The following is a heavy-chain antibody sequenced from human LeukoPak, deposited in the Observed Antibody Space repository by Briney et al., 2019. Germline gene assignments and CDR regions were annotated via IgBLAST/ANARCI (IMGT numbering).Heavy chain of an antibody. Sequence: GGSLRLSCAASGFTFDGYTMLWVRQGPGKGLEWVALISWDGTSTYYADSVKGRFSVSRDNRKNSLYLEMKTLTTEDTALYYSTRDIAELFYYGSGSSHWGQGTLVTVSA. J-gene: IGHJ4*02. V-gene: IGHV3-43*01. D-gene: IGHD3-10*01. CDR3: TRDIAELFYYGSGSSH. CDR1: GFTFDGYT. CDR2: ISWDGTST.